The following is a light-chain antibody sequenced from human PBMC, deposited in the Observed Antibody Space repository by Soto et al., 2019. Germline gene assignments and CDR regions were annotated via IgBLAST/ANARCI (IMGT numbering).Light chain of an antibody. J-gene: IGLJ3*02. CDR3: CSYAGSYSWV. Sequence: QSALTQPRSVSGSPGQSVTISCTGTSSDVGGYNYVSWYQQHPGKAPKLMIYDVTKRPSGLPDRLSGSKSGNTASLTISGLQADDEADYYCCSYAGSYSWVFGGGTKLTVL. CDR1: SSDVGGYNY. V-gene: IGLV2-11*01. CDR2: DVT.